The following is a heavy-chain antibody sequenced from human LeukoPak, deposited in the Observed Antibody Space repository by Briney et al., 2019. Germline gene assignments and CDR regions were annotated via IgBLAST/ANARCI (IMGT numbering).Heavy chain of an antibody. V-gene: IGHV4-59*12. CDR2: IYYSGST. CDR3: ARGRIAARLWGPWFDP. J-gene: IGHJ5*02. Sequence: SETLSLTCTVSGGSISSYYWSWIRQPPGRGLEWIGYIYYSGSTNYNPSLKSRVTISVDTSKNQFSLKLSSVTAADTAVYYCARGRIAARLWGPWFDPWGQGTLVTVSS. CDR1: GGSISSYY. D-gene: IGHD6-6*01.